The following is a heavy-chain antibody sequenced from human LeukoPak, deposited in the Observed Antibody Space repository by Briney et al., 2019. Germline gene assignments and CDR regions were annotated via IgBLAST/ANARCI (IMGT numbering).Heavy chain of an antibody. CDR1: GFTFSSYG. J-gene: IGHJ4*02. Sequence: GGSLRLSCAASGFTFSSYGMHWVRQAPGKGLEWVAVISYDGSNKYYADSVKGRFTISRDNSKNTLYLQMNSLRAEDTAVYYCAREAPVGLPIDYWGQGTLVTVSS. D-gene: IGHD1-26*01. CDR3: AREAPVGLPIDY. V-gene: IGHV3-30*03. CDR2: ISYDGSNK.